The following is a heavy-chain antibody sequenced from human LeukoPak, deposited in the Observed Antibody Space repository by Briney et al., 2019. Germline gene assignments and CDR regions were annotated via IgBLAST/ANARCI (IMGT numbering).Heavy chain of an antibody. CDR3: ARDPYSSTWSYGMDV. J-gene: IGHJ6*02. V-gene: IGHV3-7*05. Sequence: AGGSLRLSCAASGFTFSSYWMSWVRRAPGKGLEWVANIKQDGSEEVYVDSVRGRFTISRDNAKNSLFLQMNTLRPEDTAVYYCARDPYSSTWSYGMDVWGQGTTVTVSS. CDR2: IKQDGSEE. D-gene: IGHD6-6*01. CDR1: GFTFSSYW.